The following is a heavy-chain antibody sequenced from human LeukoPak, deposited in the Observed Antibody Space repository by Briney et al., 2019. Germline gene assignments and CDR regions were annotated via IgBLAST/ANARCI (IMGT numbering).Heavy chain of an antibody. D-gene: IGHD2-2*02. CDR1: GGTFSSYA. CDR2: IIPIFGTA. CDR3: ARDGLPYCSSTSCYTVPTNYYYYYMDV. V-gene: IGHV1-69*05. J-gene: IGHJ6*03. Sequence: SVKVSCKAYGGTFSSYAISWVRQAPGQGLEWMGGIIPIFGTANYAQKFQGRVTTTTDESTSTAYMELSSLRSEDTAVYYCARDGLPYCSSTSCYTVPTNYYYYYMDVWGKGTTVTVSS.